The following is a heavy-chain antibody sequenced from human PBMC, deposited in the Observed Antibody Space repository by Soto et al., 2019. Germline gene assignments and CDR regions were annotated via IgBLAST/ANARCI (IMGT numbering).Heavy chain of an antibody. CDR2: ISAGSEGA. J-gene: IGHJ4*02. D-gene: IGHD2-15*01. Sequence: EVQLLESGGGLVQPGGALRLSCAASGFTFSSHAMSWVRQAPGKGLEWISSISAGSEGAYYADSVRGRFTISRDNSNNPLFLQMNSLRAEDTAVYYCARDRWWYLHGGQGTLVTVSS. V-gene: IGHV3-23*01. CDR3: ARDRWWYLH. CDR1: GFTFSSHA.